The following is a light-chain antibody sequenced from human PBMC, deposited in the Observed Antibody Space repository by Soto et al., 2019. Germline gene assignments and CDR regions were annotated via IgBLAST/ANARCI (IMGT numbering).Light chain of an antibody. CDR3: SSYRRGSTLV. J-gene: IGLJ2*01. Sequence: QSALTQPASVSGSPGQSITISCTGTSSDVGGSNYVSWYQQHPGKAPKLMIYDVNNRPSGISNRFSGSKSGNTASLTISGLQAEDEADYYCSSYRRGSTLVFGGGTKVTLL. V-gene: IGLV2-14*01. CDR2: DVN. CDR1: SSDVGGSNY.